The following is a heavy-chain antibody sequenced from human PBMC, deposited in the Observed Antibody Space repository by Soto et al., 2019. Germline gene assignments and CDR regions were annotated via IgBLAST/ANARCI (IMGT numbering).Heavy chain of an antibody. Sequence: SETLSLTCTVSGGSVSSGSYYWSWIRQPPGKGLEWIGYIYYSGSTNYNPSLKSRVTISVDTSKNQFSLKLSSVTAADTAVYYCARTELNVGTRYLVPWFDPWGQGTLVTVSS. CDR2: IYYSGST. D-gene: IGHD1-26*01. V-gene: IGHV4-61*01. CDR1: GGSVSSGSYY. CDR3: ARTELNVGTRYLVPWFDP. J-gene: IGHJ5*02.